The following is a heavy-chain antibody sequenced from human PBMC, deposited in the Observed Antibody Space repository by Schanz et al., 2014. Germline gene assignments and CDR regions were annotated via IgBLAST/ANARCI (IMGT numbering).Heavy chain of an antibody. CDR2: IGGSDGNT. CDR1: GYTFTRSG. V-gene: IGHV1-18*01. J-gene: IGHJ4*02. Sequence: QVQLVQSGGEVKTPGASVKVSCKASGYTFTRSGISWVRQAPGQGLEWMGWIGGSDGNTNFAQKFQGRVPMTTDTSTSTVYMELRSLTSDDSAVYYCARDRDQWDGNYLDYGGQGTLVTVSS. D-gene: IGHD1-26*01. CDR3: ARDRDQWDGNYLDY.